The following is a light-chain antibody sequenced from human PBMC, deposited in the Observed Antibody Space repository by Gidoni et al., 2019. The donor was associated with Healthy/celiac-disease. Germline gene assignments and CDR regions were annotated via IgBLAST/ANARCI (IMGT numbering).Light chain of an antibody. CDR2: DAS. V-gene: IGKV3-11*01. CDR1: QSVSSY. J-gene: IGKJ4*01. CDR3: QQRSNWPT. Sequence: EIVLTQSPATLFLSPGERATLSCRASQSVSSYLAWYQQKPCQAPRRLIYDASNRATGLPARFSGSGSGTDFTLTISSLEPEDFAVYYCQQRSNWPTFGGGTKVEIK.